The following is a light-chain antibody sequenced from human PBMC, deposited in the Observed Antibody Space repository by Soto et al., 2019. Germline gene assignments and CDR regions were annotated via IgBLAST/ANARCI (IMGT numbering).Light chain of an antibody. Sequence: QSVLTQPASVSGSPGQSIAISCTGTSSDVGGYYSVSWYQQHPGKAPKLVIYDVSNRPSGVSNRFSGSKSGNTASLNISGRQAEDEAEYYCRSYTSISTRVFGGGTKLTVL. J-gene: IGLJ2*01. CDR2: DVS. V-gene: IGLV2-14*01. CDR3: RSYTSISTRV. CDR1: SSDVGGYYS.